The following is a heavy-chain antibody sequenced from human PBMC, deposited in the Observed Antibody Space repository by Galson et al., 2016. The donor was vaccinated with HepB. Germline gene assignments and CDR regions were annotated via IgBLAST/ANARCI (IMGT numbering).Heavy chain of an antibody. CDR2: IWHDGSNK. D-gene: IGHD2/OR15-2a*01. J-gene: IGHJ6*04. CDR1: GFTFRSFA. V-gene: IGHV3-33*08. Sequence: SLRLSCAASGFTFRSFAMHWVRQAPGKGLEYMALIWHDGSNKYYADSVKGRFTISRDNFRNTVYLQMNSLIADDTAVYYCAREGDTFYYYYGMDVWGKGTTVTVSS. CDR3: AREGDTFYYYYGMDV.